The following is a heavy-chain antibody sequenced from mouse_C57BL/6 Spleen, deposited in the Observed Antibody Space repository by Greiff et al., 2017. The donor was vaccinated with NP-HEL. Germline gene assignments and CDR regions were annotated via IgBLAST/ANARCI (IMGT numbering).Heavy chain of an antibody. CDR2: FHPYNDDT. CDR1: GYTFTTYP. V-gene: IGHV1-47*01. CDR3: ARSRYYGSSYWYFDV. D-gene: IGHD1-1*01. Sequence: QVQLQQSGAELVKPGASVKMSCKASGYTFTTYPIEWMKQNHGKSLEWIGNFHPYNDDTNYNEKFKGKATLTVEKSSSTVYLELSRLTSDDSAVYYCARSRYYGSSYWYFDVWGTGTTVTVSS. J-gene: IGHJ1*03.